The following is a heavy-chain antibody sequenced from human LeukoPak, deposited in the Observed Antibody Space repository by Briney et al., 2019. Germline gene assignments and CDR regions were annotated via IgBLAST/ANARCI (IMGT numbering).Heavy chain of an antibody. CDR1: GFTFGDFA. Sequence: GGSLRLSCTTSGFTFGDFAMSWVRQAPGKGLEWVGFIRSRAYGGTTDYAASVKGRFTISRDDSNGIAYLQMNSLKTEDTAVYYCTRVADTTMVIFFDYWGQGTLVTVSS. D-gene: IGHD5-18*01. J-gene: IGHJ4*02. CDR3: TRVADTTMVIFFDY. V-gene: IGHV3-49*04. CDR2: IRSRAYGGTT.